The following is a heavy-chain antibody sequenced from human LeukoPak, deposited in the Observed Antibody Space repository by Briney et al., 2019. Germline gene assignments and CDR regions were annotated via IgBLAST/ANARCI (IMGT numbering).Heavy chain of an antibody. J-gene: IGHJ4*02. CDR3: ARDFCSGGSCHEDY. CDR2: ISWNSGSI. V-gene: IGHV3-9*01. CDR1: GFTFDDYA. Sequence: GGSLRLSCAASGFTFDDYAMHWVRQAPGKGLEWVSGISWNSGSIGYADSVKGRFTISRDNAKNSLYLQMNSLRAEDTALYYCARDFCSGGSCHEDYWGQGTLVTVSS. D-gene: IGHD2-15*01.